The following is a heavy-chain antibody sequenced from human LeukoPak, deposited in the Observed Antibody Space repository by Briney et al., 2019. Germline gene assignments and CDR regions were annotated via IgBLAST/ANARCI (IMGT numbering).Heavy chain of an antibody. V-gene: IGHV3-64D*06. D-gene: IGHD3-22*01. CDR1: GFTFSSYA. J-gene: IGHJ4*02. Sequence: GGSLRLSCSASGFTFSSYAMHWVRQAPGKGLEYVSAISSNGGSTYYADSVKGRFTISRDNSKNTLYLRMSSLRAEDTAVYYCVKTGAYYYDSSGYYYDYWGQGTLVTVSS. CDR2: ISSNGGST. CDR3: VKTGAYYYDSSGYYYDY.